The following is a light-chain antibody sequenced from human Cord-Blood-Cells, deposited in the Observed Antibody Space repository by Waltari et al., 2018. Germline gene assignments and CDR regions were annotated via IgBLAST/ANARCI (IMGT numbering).Light chain of an antibody. CDR2: WAS. Sequence: DIVMTQSPASLAVSLGERATINCKSRQSVLYSSNNKNYLAWYQQKPGQPPKPLIYWASTRESGVPDRFSGSGSGTDFTLTISSLQAEDVAVYYCQQYYSTPYTFGQGTKLEIK. V-gene: IGKV4-1*01. CDR3: QQYYSTPYT. CDR1: QSVLYSSNNKNY. J-gene: IGKJ2*01.